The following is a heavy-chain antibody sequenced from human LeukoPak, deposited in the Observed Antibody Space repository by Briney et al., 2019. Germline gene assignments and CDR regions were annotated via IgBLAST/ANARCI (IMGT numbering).Heavy chain of an antibody. Sequence: RASVKVSCKASGGTFSSYAISWVRQAPGQGLEWRGRIIPILGIANYAQKFQGRVTITADKSTSTAYMEVSSLRPEDTAAYYCARDRGQSRIGYCSGGSCYVKRDYYYYYGMDVWGQGTTVTVSS. CDR2: IIPILGIA. CDR3: ARDRGQSRIGYCSGGSCYVKRDYYYYYGMDV. J-gene: IGHJ6*02. V-gene: IGHV1-69*04. D-gene: IGHD2-15*01. CDR1: GGTFSSYA.